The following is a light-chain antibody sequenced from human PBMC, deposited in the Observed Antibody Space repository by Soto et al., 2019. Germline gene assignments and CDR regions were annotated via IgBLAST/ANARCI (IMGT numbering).Light chain of an antibody. CDR1: QSLSRNY. CDR3: QQYDTSPPIT. CDR2: GAS. J-gene: IGKJ5*01. V-gene: IGKV3-20*01. Sequence: EIVLTQSPGTLSLSPGERATISCMASQSLSRNYIAGYQHRPGQAPRLLIYGASSRATGIPDRFSGIGSGAVFTLTIAGLEPEDFAVYYCQQYDTSPPITFGQGTRLEIK.